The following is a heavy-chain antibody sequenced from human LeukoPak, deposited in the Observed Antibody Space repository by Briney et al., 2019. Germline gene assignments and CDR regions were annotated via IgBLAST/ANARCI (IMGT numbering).Heavy chain of an antibody. J-gene: IGHJ4*02. V-gene: IGHV1-18*01. CDR1: GYIFISYG. CDR2: INAYNGNT. Sequence: GASVKVSCKASGYIFISYGISWVRQAPGQGLEWMGWINAYNGNTNYAQKLQGRVTMTTDTSTSTAYMELRSLRSDDTAVYYCARVPPAGYGGHFATSDYWGQGTLVTVSS. CDR3: ARVPPAGYGGHFATSDY. D-gene: IGHD4-23*01.